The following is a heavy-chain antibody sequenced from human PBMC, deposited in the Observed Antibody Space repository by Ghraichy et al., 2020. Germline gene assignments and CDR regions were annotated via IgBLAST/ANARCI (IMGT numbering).Heavy chain of an antibody. V-gene: IGHV3-20*02. D-gene: IGHD3-3*01. J-gene: IGHJ4*02. CDR2: INWNGGST. CDR3: ARSAVLLRFLEWLSLVD. Sequence: GGSLRLSFAASGFTFDDYGMSWVRQAPGKGLEWVSGINWNGGSTGYADSVKGRFTISRDNAKNSLYLQMNSLRAEDTALYHCARSAVLLRFLEWLSLVDWGQGTLVTVSS. CDR1: GFTFDDYG.